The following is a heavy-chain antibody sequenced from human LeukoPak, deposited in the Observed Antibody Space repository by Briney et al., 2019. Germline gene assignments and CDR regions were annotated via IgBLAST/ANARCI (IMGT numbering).Heavy chain of an antibody. CDR2: ISGSGGST. J-gene: IGHJ4*02. CDR3: AKSSYYDTSGYYREYYFDS. V-gene: IGHV3-23*01. Sequence: PGGSLRLSCVPSGFSFSNYAMSWVRQAPGKGLEWVSSISGSGGSTHYVDSVKGRFTISRDKTKNTLYLQMNSLRAEDTAVYCCAKSSYYDTSGYYREYYFDSWGQGTLVTGSS. D-gene: IGHD3-22*01. CDR1: GFSFSNYA.